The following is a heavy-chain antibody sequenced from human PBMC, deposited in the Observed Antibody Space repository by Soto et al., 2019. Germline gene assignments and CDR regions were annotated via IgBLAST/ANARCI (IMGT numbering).Heavy chain of an antibody. CDR3: ATPHYYYDSSGYYPLDP. D-gene: IGHD3-22*01. CDR2: FDPEDGET. V-gene: IGHV1-24*01. CDR1: GYTLTELS. Sequence: ASVKVSCKVSGYTLTELSMHWVRQAPGKGLEWMGGFDPEDGETIYAQKFQGRVTMTEDTSTDTAYMELSSLRSEDTAVYYCATPHYYYDSSGYYPLDPWGQGTLVTV. J-gene: IGHJ5*02.